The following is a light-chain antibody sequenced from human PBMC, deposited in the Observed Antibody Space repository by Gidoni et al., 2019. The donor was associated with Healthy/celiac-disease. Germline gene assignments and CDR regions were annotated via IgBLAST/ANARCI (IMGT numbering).Light chain of an antibody. J-gene: IGKJ1*01. Sequence: DIQMTQSPSSLSASVGDRVTITCRASQGISNSLAWYQQKPGKAPKLLLYAASRLESGVPSRFSGSGSGTDYTLNISSLQPEDFATYYCQQYYSTPPWTFGQGTKVEIK. CDR1: QGISNS. CDR3: QQYYSTPPWT. V-gene: IGKV1-NL1*01. CDR2: AAS.